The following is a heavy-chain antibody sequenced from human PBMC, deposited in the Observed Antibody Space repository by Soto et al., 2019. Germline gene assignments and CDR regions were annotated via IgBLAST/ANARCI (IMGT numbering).Heavy chain of an antibody. CDR3: ARSGGDYYYYYDMDV. Sequence: SVKVSCKASGGTFSSYAISWVRQAPGQGLEWMGGIIPIFGTANYAQKFQGRVTITADESTSTAYMELSSLRSEDTAVYYCARSGGDYYYYYDMDVWGQGTTVTVSS. J-gene: IGHJ6*02. D-gene: IGHD2-21*02. CDR1: GGTFSSYA. V-gene: IGHV1-69*13. CDR2: IIPIFGTA.